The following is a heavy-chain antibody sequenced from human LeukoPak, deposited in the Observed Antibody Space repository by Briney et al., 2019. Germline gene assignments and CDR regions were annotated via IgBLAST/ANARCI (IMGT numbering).Heavy chain of an antibody. CDR2: IYSDNT. D-gene: IGHD6-13*01. Sequence: GGSLRLSCTVSGFTVSSNSMSWVRQAPGKGLEWVSFIYSDNTHYSDSVKGRFTISRDNSKNKLYLQMNSLRAEDTAVYYCARDTDSWYFDYWGQGTLVTVSS. CDR3: ARDTDSWYFDY. CDR1: GFTVSSNS. V-gene: IGHV3-66*03. J-gene: IGHJ4*02.